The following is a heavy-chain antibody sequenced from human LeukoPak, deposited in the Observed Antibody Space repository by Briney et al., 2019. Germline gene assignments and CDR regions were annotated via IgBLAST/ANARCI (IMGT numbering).Heavy chain of an antibody. Sequence: PSETLSLTCTVSGGSISSSSYYWGWIRQPPGKGLEWIGRIYYSGSTYYNPSLKSRVTISVDTSKNQFSLKLSSVTAADTAVYYCARGYYYDSSGYSKSLDYWGQGTLVTVSS. J-gene: IGHJ4*02. CDR2: IYYSGST. V-gene: IGHV4-39*07. D-gene: IGHD3-22*01. CDR3: ARGYYYDSSGYSKSLDY. CDR1: GGSISSSSYY.